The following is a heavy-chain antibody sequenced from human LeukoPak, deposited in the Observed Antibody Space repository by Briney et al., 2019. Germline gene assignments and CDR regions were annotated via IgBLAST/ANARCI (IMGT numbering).Heavy chain of an antibody. J-gene: IGHJ4*02. CDR2: ISGSGGST. CDR3: AKITYYDFWSGPDY. D-gene: IGHD3-3*01. CDR1: GFTVSSNY. V-gene: IGHV3-23*01. Sequence: SGGSLRLSCAASGFTVSSNYMSWVRQAPGKGLEWVSAISGSGGSTYYADSVKGRFTISRDNSKNTLYLQMNSLRAEDTAVYYCAKITYYDFWSGPDYWGQGTLVTVSS.